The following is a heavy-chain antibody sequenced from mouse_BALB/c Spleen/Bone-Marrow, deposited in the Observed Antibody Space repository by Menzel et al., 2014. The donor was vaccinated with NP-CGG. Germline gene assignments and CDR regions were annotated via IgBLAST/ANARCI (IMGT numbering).Heavy chain of an antibody. V-gene: IGHV1S29*02. D-gene: IGHD3-1*01. Sequence: EVQLQQSGPELVKPGASVKISCKASGYTFTDYNMNWVRQSHGKRLEWIGYIYPYNGDTGYNQKFKTRATLSIDNSSNTAYMELHSLTSEDSAVYYCARRGFGDFWGQGTTLTVSS. CDR2: IYPYNGDT. CDR1: GYTFTDYN. J-gene: IGHJ2*01. CDR3: ARRGFGDF.